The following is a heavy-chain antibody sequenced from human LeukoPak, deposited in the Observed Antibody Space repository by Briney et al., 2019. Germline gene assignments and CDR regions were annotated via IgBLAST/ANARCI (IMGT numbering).Heavy chain of an antibody. V-gene: IGHV4-59*12. Sequence: SETLSLTCTVSGGSISSYYWSWIRQPPGKGLEWIGYIYYSGSTNYNPSLKSRVTISVDTSKNQFSLKLSSVTAADTAVYYCARSASDYYDSSGDAFDIWGQGTMVTVSS. CDR3: ARSASDYYDSSGDAFDI. CDR1: GGSISSYY. CDR2: IYYSGST. D-gene: IGHD3-22*01. J-gene: IGHJ3*02.